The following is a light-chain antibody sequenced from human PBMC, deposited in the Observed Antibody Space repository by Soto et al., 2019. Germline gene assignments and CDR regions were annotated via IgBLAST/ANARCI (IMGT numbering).Light chain of an antibody. CDR3: QQYYSYPPT. J-gene: IGKJ1*01. CDR1: QGISSY. Sequence: IQMSQSPSSLSASLGDRVTITCRASQGISSYLAWYQQKPGKAPKLLIYAASTLQSGVPSRFSGSGSGTDFTLTISCLQSEDFATYYCQQYYSYPPTFGQGTMVDIK. CDR2: AAS. V-gene: IGKV1-8*01.